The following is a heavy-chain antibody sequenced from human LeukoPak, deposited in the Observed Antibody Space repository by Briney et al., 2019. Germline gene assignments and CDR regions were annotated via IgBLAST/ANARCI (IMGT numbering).Heavy chain of an antibody. J-gene: IGHJ4*02. D-gene: IGHD4-17*01. CDR3: AKDRGSTVTYFDY. CDR2: IWYGGSSQ. Sequence: AFIWYGGSSQYYADSVKGRFTISRDNSKNTLYLQMNSLRAEDTAVYYCAKDRGSTVTYFDYWGQGTLVTVSS. V-gene: IGHV3-30*02.